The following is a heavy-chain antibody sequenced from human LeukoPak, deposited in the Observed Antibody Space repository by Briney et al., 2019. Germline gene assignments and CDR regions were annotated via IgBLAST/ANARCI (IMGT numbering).Heavy chain of an antibody. CDR2: ISSSGSTI. D-gene: IGHD6-19*01. CDR3: ARDLEGYSSGWYPGY. Sequence: GGSLRLSCAASGFTFSSYEMNWVRQAPGKGLEWVSYISSSGSTIYYADSVKGRFTISRDNSKNTLYLQMNSLRAEDTAVYYCARDLEGYSSGWYPGYWGQGTLVTVSS. CDR1: GFTFSSYE. V-gene: IGHV3-48*03. J-gene: IGHJ4*02.